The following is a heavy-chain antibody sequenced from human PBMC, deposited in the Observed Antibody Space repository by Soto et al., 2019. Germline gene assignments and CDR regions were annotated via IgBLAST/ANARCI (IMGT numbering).Heavy chain of an antibody. CDR1: GGSISNANYY. D-gene: IGHD5-12*01. Sequence: PSETLSLTCTVSGGSISNANYYWSWIRHHPGKGLEWIGYIYYSGSTYYNPSLKSRVTISVDTSKNQFSLKLSSVTAADTAVYYCARDSSGYDSYYYYGMDVWGQGTTVTVSS. CDR3: ARDSSGYDSYYYYGMDV. J-gene: IGHJ6*02. CDR2: IYYSGST. V-gene: IGHV4-31*03.